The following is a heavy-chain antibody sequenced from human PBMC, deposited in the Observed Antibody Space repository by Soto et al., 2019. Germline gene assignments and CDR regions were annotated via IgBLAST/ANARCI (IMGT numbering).Heavy chain of an antibody. CDR2: ISYDGSNK. CDR3: ARGYDFWSGYYYY. CDR1: GFTFSSYA. Sequence: GGSLRLSCAASGFTFSSYAMHWVHQAPGKGLEWVAVISYDGSNKYYADSVKGRFTISRDNSKNTLHLQMNSLRAEDTAVYYCARGYDFWSGYYYYWGQGTLVTVSS. J-gene: IGHJ4*02. D-gene: IGHD3-3*01. V-gene: IGHV3-30-3*01.